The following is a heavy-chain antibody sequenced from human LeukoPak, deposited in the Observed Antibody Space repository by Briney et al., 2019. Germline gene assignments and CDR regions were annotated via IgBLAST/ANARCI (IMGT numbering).Heavy chain of an antibody. CDR3: ASYVWGSYFGPKRFDY. J-gene: IGHJ4*02. V-gene: IGHV4-39*01. CDR1: GGSISNSYYY. D-gene: IGHD3-16*01. CDR2: IYYSGST. Sequence: SGTLSLTCTVSGGSISNSYYYWGWTRQPPGEALEWIGSIYYSGSTYYNPSLKSRVTISVDTSKNQFSLKLSSVTAADTAVYYCASYVWGSYFGPKRFDYWGQGTLVTVSS.